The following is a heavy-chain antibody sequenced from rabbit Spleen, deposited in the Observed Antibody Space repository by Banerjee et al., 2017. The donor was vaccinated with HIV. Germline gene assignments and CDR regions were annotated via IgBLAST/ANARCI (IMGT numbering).Heavy chain of an antibody. CDR3: ARNNVGAPGYGHAIAL. CDR2: VYIGSIGYT. V-gene: IGHV1S45*01. Sequence: QEQVVESGGSLVQPEGSLTLTCTASGLSLSASYFIYWVRQAQGKGLEWIACVYIGSIGYTYYASWAKGRFAISKSSSTTVTLQMTDLTAAYTATYFCARNNVGAPGYGHAIALWGPGTLVTVS. CDR1: GLSLSASYF. J-gene: IGHJ6*01. D-gene: IGHD6-1*01.